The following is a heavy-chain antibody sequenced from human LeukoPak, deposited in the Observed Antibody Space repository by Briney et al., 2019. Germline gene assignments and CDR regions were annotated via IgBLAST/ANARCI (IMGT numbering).Heavy chain of an antibody. D-gene: IGHD6-6*01. Sequence: VASVKVSCKASGYTFTSYGISWVRQAPGQGLEWMGWISAYNGNTNYAQKLQGRVTMTTDTSTSTAYMELRSLRSDDTAVYYCARDKFGDSSSWHGGEWFDPWGQGTLVTVSS. J-gene: IGHJ5*02. V-gene: IGHV1-18*01. CDR3: ARDKFGDSSSWHGGEWFDP. CDR1: GYTFTSYG. CDR2: ISAYNGNT.